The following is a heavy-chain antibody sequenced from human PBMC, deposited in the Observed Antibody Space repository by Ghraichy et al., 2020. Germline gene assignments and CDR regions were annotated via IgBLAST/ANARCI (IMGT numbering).Heavy chain of an antibody. V-gene: IGHV1-69*13. Sequence: SVKVSCKASGGTFSSYAISWVRQAPGQGLEWMGGIIPIFGTANYAQKFQGRVTITADESTSTAYMELSSLRSEDTAVYYCAGAFSRPSYYYGMDVWGQGTTVTVSS. D-gene: IGHD3-16*01. CDR2: IIPIFGTA. CDR1: GGTFSSYA. CDR3: AGAFSRPSYYYGMDV. J-gene: IGHJ6*02.